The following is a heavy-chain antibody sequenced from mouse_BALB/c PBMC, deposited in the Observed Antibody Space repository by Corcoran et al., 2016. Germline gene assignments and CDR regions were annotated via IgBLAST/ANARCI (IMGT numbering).Heavy chain of an antibody. CDR2: ISCYNGAT. Sequence: QVKTGDSVKISCKDAGNSFTGYYMHWDKKRHGKNLEMIGYISCYNGATSYNQTFKGKAKFTVDTSSKTAYIQFNSLTSEDSAVDYCARDHYYGSSFFDYWGQGTTLTVSS. V-gene: IGHV1S34*01. CDR3: ARDHYYGSSFFDY. CDR1: GNSFTGYY. J-gene: IGHJ2*01. D-gene: IGHD1-1*01.